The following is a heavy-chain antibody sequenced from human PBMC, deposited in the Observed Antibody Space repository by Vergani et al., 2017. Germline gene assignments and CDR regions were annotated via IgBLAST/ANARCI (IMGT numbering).Heavy chain of an antibody. CDR1: GFTFSSYS. J-gene: IGHJ6*02. CDR3: ARDNPRITIFGVSRVGDYYYGMDV. D-gene: IGHD3-3*01. Sequence: EVQLVESGGGLVKPGGPLRPSCAASGFTFSSYSMNWVRQAPGKGLEWVSSISSSSSYIYYADSVKGRFTISRDNAKNSLYMQMNSLRAEDTAVYYCARDNPRITIFGVSRVGDYYYGMDVWGQGTTVTVSS. V-gene: IGHV3-21*01. CDR2: ISSSSSYI.